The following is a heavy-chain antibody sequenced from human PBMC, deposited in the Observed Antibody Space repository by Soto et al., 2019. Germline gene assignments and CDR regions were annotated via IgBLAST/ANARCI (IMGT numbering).Heavy chain of an antibody. CDR2: IHSSGST. CDR1: GGSVSSGNYF. V-gene: IGHV4-61*01. CDR3: AILTKATVVTTAFRGGYGLDV. Sequence: QVQLQESGPGLLKPSETLSLTCTVSGGSVSSGNYFWSWIRQPPGKGLEWIGYIHSSGSTNYTPSLKSRVTISVDTSRNQFSLKLTSVTAADTAVYYCAILTKATVVTTAFRGGYGLDVWGQGTTVTVSS. D-gene: IGHD2-21*02. J-gene: IGHJ6*02.